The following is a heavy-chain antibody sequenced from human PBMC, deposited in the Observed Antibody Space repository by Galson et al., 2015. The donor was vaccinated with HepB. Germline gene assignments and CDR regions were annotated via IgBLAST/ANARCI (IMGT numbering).Heavy chain of an antibody. Sequence: SLRLSCAASGFTFSSYAMSWVRQAPGKGLEWVSAISGSGGSTYYADSVKGRFTVSRDNSKNTLYLQMNSLRADDTAVYYCAKDPTPYNGYYMDVWGKGTTVTVSS. J-gene: IGHJ6*03. CDR1: GFTFSSYA. CDR2: ISGSGGST. D-gene: IGHD1-1*01. V-gene: IGHV3-23*01. CDR3: AKDPTPYNGYYMDV.